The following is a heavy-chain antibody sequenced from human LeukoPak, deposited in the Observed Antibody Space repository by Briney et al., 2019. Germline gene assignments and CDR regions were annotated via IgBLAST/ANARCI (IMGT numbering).Heavy chain of an antibody. V-gene: IGHV3-21*01. Sequence: GGSLRLSCVVSGFIFSSYAMSWVRQAPGKGLEWVSSISSSSSYIYYADSVKGRFTISRDNAKNSLYLQMNSLRAEDTAVYYCARGMPFDYWGQGTLVTVSS. D-gene: IGHD2-2*01. J-gene: IGHJ4*02. CDR1: GFIFSSYA. CDR3: ARGMPFDY. CDR2: ISSSSSYI.